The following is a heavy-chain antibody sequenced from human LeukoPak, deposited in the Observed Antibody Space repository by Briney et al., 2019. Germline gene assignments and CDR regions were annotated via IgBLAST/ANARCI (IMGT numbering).Heavy chain of an antibody. V-gene: IGHV1-69*04. CDR1: AGTFSSYA. Sequence: SVKVSCKASAGTFSSYAISWVRQAPGQGLEWMGRIIPIFGIANYAQKFQGRVTITADKSTSTAYMELSSLRSEDTAVYYCARDHDATSGWFDPWGQGTLVTVSS. D-gene: IGHD1-26*01. J-gene: IGHJ5*02. CDR2: IIPIFGIA. CDR3: ARDHDATSGWFDP.